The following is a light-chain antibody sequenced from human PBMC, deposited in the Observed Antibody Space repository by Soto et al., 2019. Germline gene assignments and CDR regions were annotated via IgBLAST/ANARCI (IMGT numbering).Light chain of an antibody. CDR3: QQRSNWPIT. Sequence: PGTLSMSPGERATLSCRASQSVSNQLAWYQQKPGQAPRLLIYDASRRVTGIPPRFSGSGSGTDFTLTLSSLEPEDFAVYYCQQRSNWPITFGQGTRLEIK. CDR2: DAS. CDR1: QSVSNQ. J-gene: IGKJ5*01. V-gene: IGKV3-11*01.